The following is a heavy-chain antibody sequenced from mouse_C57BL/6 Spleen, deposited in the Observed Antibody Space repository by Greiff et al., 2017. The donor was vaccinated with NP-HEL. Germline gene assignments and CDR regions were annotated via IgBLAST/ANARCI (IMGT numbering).Heavy chain of an antibody. CDR3: ARDYYGSSLDD. CDR2: ISDGGSYT. Sequence: DVKLVEAGGGLVKPGGSLKLSCAASGFTFSSYAMAWVRQTPEKRLEWVATISDGGSYTYYPDNVKGRFTISRDNAKNNLYLQMSHLKSEDTAMYYCARDYYGSSLDDWGQGTTLTVSS. D-gene: IGHD1-1*01. CDR1: GFTFSSYA. V-gene: IGHV5-4*01. J-gene: IGHJ2*01.